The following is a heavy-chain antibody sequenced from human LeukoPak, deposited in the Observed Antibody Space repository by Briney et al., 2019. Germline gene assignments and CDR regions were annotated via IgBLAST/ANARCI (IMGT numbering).Heavy chain of an antibody. CDR1: GFTFRSYA. V-gene: IGHV3-64*02. J-gene: IGHJ4*02. Sequence: GGSLRLSCAASGFTFRSYAFHWVRQAPGKGLEYVSAINTDEDSTYYAESVRGRFTISRDNSRSTLYLQMGTLRIEDTAVYYCVRAGYTSGWFLDDWGQGTLVTVSS. CDR3: VRAGYTSGWFLDD. D-gene: IGHD6-19*01. CDR2: INTDEDST.